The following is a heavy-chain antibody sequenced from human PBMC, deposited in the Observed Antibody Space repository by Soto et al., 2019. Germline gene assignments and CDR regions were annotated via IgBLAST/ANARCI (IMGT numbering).Heavy chain of an antibody. D-gene: IGHD3-22*01. CDR1: GFTFSSYS. CDR2: ISSSSSYI. V-gene: IGHV3-21*01. Sequence: EVQLVESGGGLVKPGGSLRLSCAASGFTFSSYSMNWVRQAPGKGLEWVSSISSSSSYIYYADSVKGRFTISRDNAKNSLYLQMNSLRAEDTAVYYCARWDYYDSSGYYRHFDYWGQGTLVTVSS. J-gene: IGHJ4*02. CDR3: ARWDYYDSSGYYRHFDY.